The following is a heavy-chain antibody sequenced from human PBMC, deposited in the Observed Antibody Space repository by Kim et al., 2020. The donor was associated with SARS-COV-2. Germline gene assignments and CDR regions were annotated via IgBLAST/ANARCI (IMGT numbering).Heavy chain of an antibody. D-gene: IGHD3-10*01. Sequence: YIYYADSVKGRFTISRDNAKNSLYLQMNRLRAEDTAVYYCAREDTGGMDVWGPGTTVTVSS. J-gene: IGHJ6*02. CDR3: AREDTGGMDV. V-gene: IGHV3-21*01. CDR2: YI.